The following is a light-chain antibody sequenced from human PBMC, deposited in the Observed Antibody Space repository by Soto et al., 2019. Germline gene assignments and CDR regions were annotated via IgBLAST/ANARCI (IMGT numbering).Light chain of an antibody. J-gene: IGLJ2*01. V-gene: IGLV2-14*01. CDR1: SSDVGGYNY. CDR3: SSYTSSSTPVV. CDR2: DVS. Sequence: QSALTQPASVSGSPGQSITISCTGTSSDVGGYNYVSWYQQHPGKAPKLMIYDVSNRPSGVSNRFSGSKSGNTASLTISGLKAEDEADYYCSSYTSSSTPVVFGGGTKLPVL.